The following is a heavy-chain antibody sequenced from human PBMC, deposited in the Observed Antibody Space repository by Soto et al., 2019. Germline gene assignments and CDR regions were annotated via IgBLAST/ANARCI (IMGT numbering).Heavy chain of an antibody. CDR2: INPDGRGT. CDR3: ARVGQGAWYFDL. Sequence: EVQLVESGGGLVQPGGSLTLSCAASGVTFSSYWMHWGRQAPVKGVVWVSRINPDGRGTNSADSVKGQFTISRDNAKNSLYLQMNGLRPEDTAVYYCARVGQGAWYFDLWGRGTLVTVSS. D-gene: IGHD3-16*01. CDR1: GVTFSSYW. J-gene: IGHJ2*01. V-gene: IGHV3-74*01.